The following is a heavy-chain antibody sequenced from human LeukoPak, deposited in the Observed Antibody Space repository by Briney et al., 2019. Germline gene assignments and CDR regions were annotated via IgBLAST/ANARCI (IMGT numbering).Heavy chain of an antibody. CDR2: INPNTGGT. Sequence: ASVKVSCKASGYTFTGYSIHWVRQAPGQGLEWLGWINPNTGGTNYAQKFQGRVTMTRDTSISTAYMELSRLRSDDTAVYYCARSTRIQLSPHFDYWGQGTLVTVSS. D-gene: IGHD5-18*01. CDR1: GYTFTGYS. J-gene: IGHJ4*02. V-gene: IGHV1-2*02. CDR3: ARSTRIQLSPHFDY.